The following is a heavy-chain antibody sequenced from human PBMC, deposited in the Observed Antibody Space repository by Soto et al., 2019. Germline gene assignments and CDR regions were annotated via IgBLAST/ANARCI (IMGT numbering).Heavy chain of an antibody. CDR2: ISWNSGSI. D-gene: IGHD4-17*01. CDR1: GFTFDDYA. J-gene: IGHJ4*02. CDR3: ARGGFNDYGDPVDY. Sequence: EVQLVESGGGLVQPGRSLRLSCAASGFTFDDYAMHWVRQAPGKGLEWVSGISWNSGSIGYADSVKGRFTISRDNAKNSLYLQTNSLGAEDTALYYCARGGFNDYGDPVDYWGEGTLVTVSS. V-gene: IGHV3-9*01.